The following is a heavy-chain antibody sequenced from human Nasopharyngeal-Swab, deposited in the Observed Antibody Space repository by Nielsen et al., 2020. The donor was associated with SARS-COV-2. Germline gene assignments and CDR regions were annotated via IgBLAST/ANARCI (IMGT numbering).Heavy chain of an antibody. CDR3: AFTDGGGREYWYFDL. CDR1: GGSISSYY. Sequence: SETLSLTCTVSGGSISSYYWSWIRQPPGKGLEWIGYIYYSGSTNYNPSLKSRVTISVDTSKNQFSLKLSSVTAADTAVYYCAFTDGGGREYWYFDLWGRGTLVTVSS. D-gene: IGHD2-15*01. CDR2: IYYSGST. J-gene: IGHJ2*01. V-gene: IGHV4-59*01.